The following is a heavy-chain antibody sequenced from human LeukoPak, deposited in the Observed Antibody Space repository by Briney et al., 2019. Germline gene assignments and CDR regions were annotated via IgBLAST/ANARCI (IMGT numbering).Heavy chain of an antibody. V-gene: IGHV3-23*01. Sequence: GRSLSPSCAASAFSLSTYSIRCVRQAAGDWLASVSAISGSGGSTDYADSVKGRFTISRDNSKNTLYLQMNSLRAEDTAVYYCAKSSHYYGSGSSNWFDPWGQGTLVTVSS. CDR1: AFSLSTYS. CDR3: AKSSHYYGSGSSNWFDP. CDR2: ISGSGGST. D-gene: IGHD3-10*01. J-gene: IGHJ5*02.